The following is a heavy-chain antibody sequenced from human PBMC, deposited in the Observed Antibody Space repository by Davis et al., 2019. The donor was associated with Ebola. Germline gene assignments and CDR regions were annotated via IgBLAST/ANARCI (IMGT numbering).Heavy chain of an antibody. CDR3: ARGKGYDYADS. Sequence: SETLSLTCTVSGVSINSGNYYWTWIRQSPGKGLEWIGYIHYRGNSFYNPSLKSRLTISLDTSKNQFSLQLSPVTAEDTAVYFCARGKGYDYADSWGQGTLVTVSS. J-gene: IGHJ4*02. CDR2: IHYRGNS. CDR1: GVSINSGNYY. D-gene: IGHD2-15*01. V-gene: IGHV4-30-4*01.